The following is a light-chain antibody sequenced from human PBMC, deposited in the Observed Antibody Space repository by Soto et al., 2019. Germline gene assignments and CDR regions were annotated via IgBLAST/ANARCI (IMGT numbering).Light chain of an antibody. V-gene: IGLV2-14*03. CDR2: DVS. J-gene: IGLJ2*01. CDR3: SSYTSSSTLRAA. CDR1: STDVGGYNY. Sequence: QSALTQPASVSGSPGQSITIPCTGSSTDVGGYNYISWYQQHPGKAPKLMIYDVSNRPSGTSDRFSGSKSGNTASLTISGLQAEDEADYYCSSYTSSSTLRAAFGGGTKVTVL.